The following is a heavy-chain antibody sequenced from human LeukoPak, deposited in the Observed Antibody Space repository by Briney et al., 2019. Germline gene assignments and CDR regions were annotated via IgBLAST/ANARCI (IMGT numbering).Heavy chain of an antibody. J-gene: IGHJ4*02. CDR1: GFTFSSYS. CDR3: VRVAVYCSSTSCYIDY. Sequence: GGSLRLSCAASGFTFSSYSMNWVRQAPGKGLEWVSSISSSSSYIYYADSVKGRFTISRDNAKNSLYLQMNSLRAEDTAVYYCVRVAVYCSSTSCYIDYWGQGTLVTVSS. D-gene: IGHD2-2*02. CDR2: ISSSSSYI. V-gene: IGHV3-21*01.